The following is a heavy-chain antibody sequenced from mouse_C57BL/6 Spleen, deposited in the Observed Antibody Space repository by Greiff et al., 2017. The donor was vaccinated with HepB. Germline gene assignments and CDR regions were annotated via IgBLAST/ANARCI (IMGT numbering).Heavy chain of an antibody. D-gene: IGHD1-1*01. CDR1: GYTFTTYP. Sequence: VQVVESGAELVKPGASVKMSCKASGYTFTTYPIEWMKQNHGKSLEWIGNFHPYNDDTKYNEKFKGKATLTVEKSSSTVYLELSRLTSDDSAVYYCARNYYGSRGWYFDVWGTGTTVTVSS. J-gene: IGHJ1*03. CDR2: FHPYNDDT. V-gene: IGHV1-47*01. CDR3: ARNYYGSRGWYFDV.